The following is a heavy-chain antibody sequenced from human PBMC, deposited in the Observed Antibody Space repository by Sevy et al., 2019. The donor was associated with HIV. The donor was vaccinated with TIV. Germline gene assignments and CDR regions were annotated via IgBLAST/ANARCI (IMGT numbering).Heavy chain of an antibody. CDR2: IYSSGTT. V-gene: IGHV4-61*02. D-gene: IGHD3-22*01. CDR1: EDSIRTSNFF. J-gene: IGHJ4*02. CDR3: ARVSIYTLIVD. Sequence: SETLSLTCTVSEDSIRTSNFFWTWIRQPAGKGLESIGRIYSSGTTNYNSSLKSRLTMSIDTSTRQFSVRLSSVTAADTAVYYCARVSIYTLIVDWGQGTLVTVSS.